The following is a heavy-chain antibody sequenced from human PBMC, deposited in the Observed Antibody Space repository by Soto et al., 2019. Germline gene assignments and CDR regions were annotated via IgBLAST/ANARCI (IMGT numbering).Heavy chain of an antibody. CDR3: ARGRPRSGPPFYYYGLDV. J-gene: IGHJ6*02. V-gene: IGHV1-69*06. D-gene: IGHD1-26*01. CDR2: VIPMSGSS. CDR1: GGTFSTYV. Sequence: QVQLVQSGAEVKKPGSSVKVSCKASGGTFSTYVISWVRQAPGQGLEWMGRVIPMSGSSNYAQKFQDRVTITADKDTSIAYMEVRSLRSEDTAVYYCARGRPRSGPPFYYYGLDVWGQGTTVIVSS.